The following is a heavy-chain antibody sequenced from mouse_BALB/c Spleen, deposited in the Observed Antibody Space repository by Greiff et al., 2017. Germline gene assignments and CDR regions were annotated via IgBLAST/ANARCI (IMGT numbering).Heavy chain of an antibody. CDR2: IWSGGST. V-gene: IGHV2-2*02. D-gene: IGHD2-1*01. Sequence: VQLVESGPGLVQPSQSLSITCTVSGFSLTSYGVHWVRQSPGKGLEWLGVIWSGGSTDYNAALISRLSISKDNSKSQVFFKMNSLQANDTAIYYCARGGYGNPFDYWGQGTTLTVSS. J-gene: IGHJ2*01. CDR3: ARGGYGNPFDY. CDR1: GFSLTSYG.